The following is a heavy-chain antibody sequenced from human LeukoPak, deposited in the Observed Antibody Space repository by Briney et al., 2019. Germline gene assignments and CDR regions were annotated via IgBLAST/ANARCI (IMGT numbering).Heavy chain of an antibody. V-gene: IGHV3-30*18. J-gene: IGHJ5*02. CDR2: ISYDGSNK. CDR3: AKSIEQWLVRGDWFDP. Sequence: QPGRSLRLSCAASGFTFSSYGMHWVRRAPGKGLEWVAVISYDGSNKYYADSVKGRFTISRDNSKNTLYLQMNRLRVEDTAVYYCAKSIEQWLVRGDWFDPWGQGTLVTVSS. CDR1: GFTFSSYG. D-gene: IGHD6-19*01.